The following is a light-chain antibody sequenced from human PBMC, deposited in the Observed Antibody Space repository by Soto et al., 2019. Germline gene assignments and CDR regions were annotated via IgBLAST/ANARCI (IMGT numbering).Light chain of an antibody. CDR1: QSISSW. J-gene: IGKJ3*01. V-gene: IGKV1-5*01. Sequence: DIQMTQSPSTLSASVGDRVTITCRASQSISSWLAWYQQKPGKAPKLLIYDASSLESAVPSRFSGSGSGTEFTLTISSLQPDEFATDFCQQYNSYSLFTFGPGTKVDIK. CDR3: QQYNSYSLFT. CDR2: DAS.